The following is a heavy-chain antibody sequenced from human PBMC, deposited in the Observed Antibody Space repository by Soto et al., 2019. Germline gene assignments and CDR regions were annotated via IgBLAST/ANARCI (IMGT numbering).Heavy chain of an antibody. V-gene: IGHV3-74*01. CDR1: GFTFSSYW. CDR3: AREDLDPYYFDY. J-gene: IGHJ4*02. CDR2: INSDGSST. Sequence: EVQLVESGGGLVKPGWSLRLSCAASGFTFSSYWMHWVRQAPGKWLVWVSRINSDGSSTSYADSVKGRFTISRDNAKNTLYLQMNSLRAEDPAVYYCAREDLDPYYFDYWGQGTLVTVSS.